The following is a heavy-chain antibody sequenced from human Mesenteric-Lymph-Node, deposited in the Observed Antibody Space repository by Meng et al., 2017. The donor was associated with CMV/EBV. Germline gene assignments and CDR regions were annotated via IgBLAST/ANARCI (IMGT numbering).Heavy chain of an antibody. J-gene: IGHJ4*02. Sequence: WIRQPPGKGLEWVAVISYDGSNKYYADSVKGRFTISRDNSKNTLYLQMSSLRAEDTAVYYCARDYSPEWLLRTFGYWGQGTLVTVSS. CDR3: ARDYSPEWLLRTFGY. V-gene: IGHV3-30-3*01. D-gene: IGHD3-3*01. CDR2: ISYDGSNK.